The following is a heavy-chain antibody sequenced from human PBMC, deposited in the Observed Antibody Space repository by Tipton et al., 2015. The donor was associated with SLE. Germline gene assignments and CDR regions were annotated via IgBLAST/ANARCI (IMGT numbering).Heavy chain of an antibody. V-gene: IGHV4-59*11. CDR1: GGSIRSHY. J-gene: IGHJ3*02. CDR2: IYYSGST. D-gene: IGHD3-10*01. Sequence: TLSLTCTVSGGSIRSHYWSWIRQPPGKGLEWIGYIYYSGSTNYNPSLKSRVTISVDTSKNQFSLKLSSVTAADTAVYYCARDRGGGPTPDAFDIWGQGTMVTVSS. CDR3: ARDRGGGPTPDAFDI.